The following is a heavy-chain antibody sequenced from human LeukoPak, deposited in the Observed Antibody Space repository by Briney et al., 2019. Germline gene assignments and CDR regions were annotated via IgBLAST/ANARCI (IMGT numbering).Heavy chain of an antibody. CDR2: ISSNRRTM. J-gene: IGHJ4*02. Sequence: GGSLRLSCAASGFTFNNYEMNSGRQTPGKGLEWVSYISSNRRTMFHADSLKGRFTISRDNAKNSLYLQMNSLRPEHTAVYYCVRGELVVTVRYFDFWGQGTLVTVSS. CDR3: VRGELVVTVRYFDF. V-gene: IGHV3-48*03. D-gene: IGHD2-21*02. CDR1: GFTFNNYE.